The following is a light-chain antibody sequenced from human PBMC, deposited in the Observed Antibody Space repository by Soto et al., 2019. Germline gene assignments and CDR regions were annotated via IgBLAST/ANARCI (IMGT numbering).Light chain of an antibody. CDR3: CSSTGSSTFV. V-gene: IGLV2-11*01. J-gene: IGLJ1*01. CDR1: SSDVGAYNY. Sequence: QSMLRHPRSVSWSPGHSVTISCTGTSSDVGAYNYVSWYQQHPGKAPRLIIYDVSQRPSGVPDRFSGSKSGNTASLTISGLQAEDEADYSCCSSTGSSTFVFGTGTKVTVL. CDR2: DVS.